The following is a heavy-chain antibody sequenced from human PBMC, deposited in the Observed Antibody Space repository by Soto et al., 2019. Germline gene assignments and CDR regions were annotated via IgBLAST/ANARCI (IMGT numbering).Heavy chain of an antibody. CDR3: AKAVQPLGWFDP. Sequence: GGSLRLSCAASGLIFSDVWMTWVRQAPGKGLEWVSAMSGSGGSTYYADSVKGRFTISRDNSKNTLYLQMNSLRAEDTAVYYCAKAVQPLGWFDPWGQGTLVTVSS. J-gene: IGHJ5*02. D-gene: IGHD1-1*01. CDR1: GLIFSDVW. V-gene: IGHV3-23*01. CDR2: MSGSGGST.